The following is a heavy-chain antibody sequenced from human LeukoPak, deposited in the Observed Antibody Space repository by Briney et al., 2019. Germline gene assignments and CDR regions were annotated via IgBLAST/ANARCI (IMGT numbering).Heavy chain of an antibody. CDR1: GFTFSSYS. CDR2: ISESGGST. Sequence: GGSLRLSCAASGFTFSSYSMNWVRQAPGKGPEWVSGISESGGSTYYVDSVKGRFTISRDNSKNTVYLQMNSLRAEDTAIYYCAKGGVRPVTTGDYWGQGTLVTVSS. CDR3: AKGGVRPVTTGDY. J-gene: IGHJ4*02. V-gene: IGHV3-23*01. D-gene: IGHD4-17*01.